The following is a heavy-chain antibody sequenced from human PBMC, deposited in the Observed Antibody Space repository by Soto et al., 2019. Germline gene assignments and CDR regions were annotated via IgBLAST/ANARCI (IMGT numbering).Heavy chain of an antibody. V-gene: IGHV3-13*01. J-gene: IGHJ4*02. CDR3: ARGRLISLYYFDY. Sequence: EVQLVESGGGLVQPGGSLRLSCAASGFTFSNYDLHWVRQVTGKGLEWVSTFGTAGDTYYPGSVKVRFTISRENAKNSLYLQMNSLRAEDTAVYYCARGRLISLYYFDYWGQGTLVTVSS. D-gene: IGHD2-15*01. CDR2: FGTAGDT. CDR1: GFTFSNYD.